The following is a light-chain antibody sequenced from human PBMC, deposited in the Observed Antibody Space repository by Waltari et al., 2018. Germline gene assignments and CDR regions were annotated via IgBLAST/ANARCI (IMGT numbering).Light chain of an antibody. CDR2: DVS. CDR3: QQYHSTPVT. Sequence: EILLTQSPGTLSLSAGDRATLSCRASQRIYSNYLAWYQQKRGQAPRLLIFDVSSRATGIPDRFSGSGSGTGFTLTISRLEPEDFAIYYCQQYHSTPVTFGQGTTVEIK. V-gene: IGKV3-20*01. CDR1: QRIYSNY. J-gene: IGKJ1*01.